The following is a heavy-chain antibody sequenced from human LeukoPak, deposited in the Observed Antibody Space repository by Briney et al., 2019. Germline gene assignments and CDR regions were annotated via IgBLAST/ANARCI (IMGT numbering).Heavy chain of an antibody. V-gene: IGHV3-7*01. CDR1: GFTFSSCW. J-gene: IGHJ4*02. CDR3: STYDFWSGYALGY. D-gene: IGHD3-3*01. Sequence: GGSLRLSCAASGFTFSSCWMSWVRQAPGKGLEWVANTNQDGSEKYYVDSVKGRFTISRGNAKNSLYLQMNSLRGEDTAVYYCSTYDFWSGYALGYWGQGTLVTVSS. CDR2: TNQDGSEK.